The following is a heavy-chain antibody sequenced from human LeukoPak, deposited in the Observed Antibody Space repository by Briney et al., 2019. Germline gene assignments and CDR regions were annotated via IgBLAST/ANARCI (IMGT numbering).Heavy chain of an antibody. Sequence: SETLSLTCTVYGGSFSGYYWSWIRQPPGKGLEWIGEINHSGSTNYNPSLKSRATISVDTSKNQFSLKLSSVTAADTAVYYCASIRGTAANYYYYMDVWGKGTTVTVSS. D-gene: IGHD2-2*01. CDR3: ASIRGTAANYYYYMDV. CDR1: GGSFSGYY. CDR2: INHSGST. V-gene: IGHV4-34*01. J-gene: IGHJ6*03.